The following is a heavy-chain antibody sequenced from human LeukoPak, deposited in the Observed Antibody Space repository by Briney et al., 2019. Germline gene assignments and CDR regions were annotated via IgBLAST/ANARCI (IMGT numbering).Heavy chain of an antibody. CDR2: ISNNGGYT. CDR1: GFTFSSSA. Sequence: GGSLRLSCAASGFTFSSSAMSWVRQAPGQGLEWVSAISNNGGYTYYADSVKGRFTISRDSSKNTLYLQMNSLRAEDTAVYYCAKVSGGGLYYDGMDVWGQGTTVTVSS. V-gene: IGHV3-23*01. J-gene: IGHJ6*02. CDR3: AKVSGGGLYYDGMDV. D-gene: IGHD1-14*01.